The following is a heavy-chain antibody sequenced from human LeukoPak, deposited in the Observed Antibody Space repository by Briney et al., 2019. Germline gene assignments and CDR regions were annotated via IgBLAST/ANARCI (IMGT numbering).Heavy chain of an antibody. V-gene: IGHV4-59*01. CDR1: DDSISRDF. D-gene: IGHD6-19*01. CDR2: IRYSGRT. J-gene: IGHJ4*02. CDR3: ARLPDVSGWPFDY. Sequence: SETLSLTCTASDDSISRDFWTWIRQPPGKGLGWIGYIRYSGRTEYNPSLKSRVTISIQTSKNQFSLKLTSATAVDTAIYYCARLPDVSGWPFDYWGQGILVTVSS.